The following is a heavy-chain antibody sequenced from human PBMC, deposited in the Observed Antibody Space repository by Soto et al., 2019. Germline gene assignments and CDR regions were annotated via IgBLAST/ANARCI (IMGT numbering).Heavy chain of an antibody. V-gene: IGHV2-5*02. Sequence: QITLKESGPPLVKPTQTLTLTCTFSGFSLSTSGVGVGWIRQPPGKALEWLALIYWDDDKRYSPSLKSRLTITKDTSKNQVVLTMTNMDPVDTATYYCAHRRGYSGYDPQTYYFDYWGQGTLVTVSS. D-gene: IGHD5-12*01. CDR2: IYWDDDK. J-gene: IGHJ4*02. CDR3: AHRRGYSGYDPQTYYFDY. CDR1: GFSLSTSGVG.